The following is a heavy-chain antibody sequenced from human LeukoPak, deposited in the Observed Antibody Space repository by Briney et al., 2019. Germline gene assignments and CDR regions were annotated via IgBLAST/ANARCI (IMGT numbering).Heavy chain of an antibody. J-gene: IGHJ5*02. Sequence: ASVRVSCKASGYTFTSDGISWVRQGPGQGLECMGWISAYNVNTNYAQKLQGRVTMTTDTSTSTAYMELRSLRSDDTAVYYCARSRLFVNWFDPWGQGTLVTVSS. CDR2: ISAYNVNT. V-gene: IGHV1-18*01. CDR3: ARSRLFVNWFDP. CDR1: GYTFTSDG.